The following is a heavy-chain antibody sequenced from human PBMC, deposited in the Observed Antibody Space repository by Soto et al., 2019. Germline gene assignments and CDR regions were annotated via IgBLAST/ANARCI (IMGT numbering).Heavy chain of an antibody. D-gene: IGHD3-10*01. Sequence: QVQLQQWGAGLLKPSETLSLTCAVYGGSFSGYYWSWIRQPPGKGLEWIGEVNHSGSTNYNPSLKNRVTISVDTSKNQFSLKLSSVTAADTAVYYCASTLGDRVLLDGGWFDPWGQGTLVTVSS. J-gene: IGHJ5*02. V-gene: IGHV4-34*01. CDR1: GGSFSGYY. CDR3: ASTLGDRVLLDGGWFDP. CDR2: VNHSGST.